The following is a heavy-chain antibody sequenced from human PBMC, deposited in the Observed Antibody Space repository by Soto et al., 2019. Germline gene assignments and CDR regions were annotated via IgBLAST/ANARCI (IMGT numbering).Heavy chain of an antibody. CDR2: IHYSGNT. J-gene: IGHJ6*03. V-gene: IGHV4-59*08. D-gene: IGHD2-15*01. Sequence: PSETLSLTCTVSGGSITTYYWSWIRQPPGKGLEWIGYIHYSGNTDYNPSLKSRLNTSVDRSKNQLTLNLSSVTAADTAVYYCAGLLRPSDSERYYMDVWGKGTTVTVSS. CDR1: GGSITTYY. CDR3: AGLLRPSDSERYYMDV.